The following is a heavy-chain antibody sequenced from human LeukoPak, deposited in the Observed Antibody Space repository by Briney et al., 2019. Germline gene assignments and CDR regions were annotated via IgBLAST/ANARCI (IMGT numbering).Heavy chain of an antibody. CDR2: INPNSGGT. CDR3: ARDYYDSSGPDY. D-gene: IGHD3-22*01. CDR1: GYTFTGYY. J-gene: IGHJ4*02. V-gene: IGHV1-2*02. Sequence: ASVKVSCKASGYTFTGYYMHWVRPAPGQGLEWMGWINPNSGGTNYAQKFQGRVTMTRDTSISTAYMELSRLRSDDTAVYYCARDYYDSSGPDYWGQGTLVTVSS.